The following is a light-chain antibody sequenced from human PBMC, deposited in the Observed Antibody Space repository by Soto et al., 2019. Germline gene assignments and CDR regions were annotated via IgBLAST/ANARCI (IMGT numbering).Light chain of an antibody. Sequence: QMTQSPSSLSASVGDRVTITCRASQSISSYLNWYQQKPGKAPKLLIYAASSLQSGVPSRFSGSGSGTDFTLTISSLQPEDFATYYCQQSYSTPWTFGQGTKVEIK. V-gene: IGKV1-39*01. J-gene: IGKJ1*01. CDR1: QSISSY. CDR3: QQSYSTPWT. CDR2: AAS.